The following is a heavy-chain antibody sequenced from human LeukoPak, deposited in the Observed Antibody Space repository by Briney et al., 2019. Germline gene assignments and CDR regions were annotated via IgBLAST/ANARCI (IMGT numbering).Heavy chain of an antibody. J-gene: IGHJ6*03. Sequence: GGSLRLSCAASGSTLSNYSINWVRQAPGKGLEWVSSISPSSHYIYYADSVRGRFTISRDNARNSLYLQMNSLRDEDTAVYYCARDRHTAMVYYYYYMDVWGTGTTVTVSS. CDR3: ARDRHTAMVYYYYYMDV. CDR2: ISPSSHYI. D-gene: IGHD5-18*01. CDR1: GSTLSNYS. V-gene: IGHV3-21*04.